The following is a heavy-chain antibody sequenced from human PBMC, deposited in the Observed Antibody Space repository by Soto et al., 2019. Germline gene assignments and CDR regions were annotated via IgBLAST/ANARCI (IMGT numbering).Heavy chain of an antibody. CDR3: ASRWGSGIDF. Sequence: QVQLQESGPGLVKPSETLSLTCNVSGGSIRSYYWSWIRQPPGKGLEWIGYIYYSGSTNYNPSLKXRVTILVDMSKNPFSLKLSSVTAADTAVYDCASRWGSGIDFWGQGTLVTVSS. J-gene: IGHJ4*02. CDR1: GGSIRSYY. D-gene: IGHD3-10*01. CDR2: IYYSGST. V-gene: IGHV4-59*08.